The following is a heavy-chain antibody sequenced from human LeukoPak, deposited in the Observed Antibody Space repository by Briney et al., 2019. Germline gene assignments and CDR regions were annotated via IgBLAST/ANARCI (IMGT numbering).Heavy chain of an antibody. V-gene: IGHV3-11*04. D-gene: IGHD2-2*01. CDR1: GLTFSDYY. Sequence: GGSLRLSCAASGLTFSDYYMSWIRQAPGKGLEWLSYISYSSNTVYYADSVKGRFTVSRDNAKNSLFLQMNSLRAEDTAVYYCARQVVPAASWGQGTLVTVSS. J-gene: IGHJ4*02. CDR2: ISYSSNTV. CDR3: ARQVVPAAS.